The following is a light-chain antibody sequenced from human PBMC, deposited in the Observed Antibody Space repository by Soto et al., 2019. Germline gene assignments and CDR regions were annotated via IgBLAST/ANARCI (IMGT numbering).Light chain of an antibody. Sequence: DIQMTQSPSTLSGSVGDRVTITCRASQTISSWLAWYQQKPGKAPKLLIYKASTLKSGVPSRFSGSGSGTEFTLTISRLQPDDCATYYCQHYNSYSEAFGQGTKVERK. CDR2: KAS. J-gene: IGKJ1*01. CDR3: QHYNSYSEA. CDR1: QTISSW. V-gene: IGKV1-5*03.